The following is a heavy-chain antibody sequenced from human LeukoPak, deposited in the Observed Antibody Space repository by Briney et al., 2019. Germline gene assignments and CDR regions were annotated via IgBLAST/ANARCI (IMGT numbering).Heavy chain of an antibody. J-gene: IGHJ3*02. CDR3: ARVRIDTARKKYSSSAFDI. Sequence: GGSLRLSCAASGFTFSDNYMSWIRQAPGKGLEWVSYISSSGNTTYNADSVKGRFTISRDNAKNSLYLQMNSLRAEDTAVYYCARVRIDTARKKYSSSAFDIWGQGTMVTVSS. D-gene: IGHD6-13*01. V-gene: IGHV3-11*04. CDR1: GFTFSDNY. CDR2: ISSSGNTT.